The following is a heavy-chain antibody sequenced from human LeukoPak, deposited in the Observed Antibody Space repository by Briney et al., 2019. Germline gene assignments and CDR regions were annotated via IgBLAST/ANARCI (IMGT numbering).Heavy chain of an antibody. CDR3: ARVRLRPGYYYYYMDV. CDR1: GGSFSGYY. CDR2: INHSGST. D-gene: IGHD4-17*01. V-gene: IGHV4-34*01. J-gene: IGHJ6*03. Sequence: SETLSLTCAVYGGSFSGYYWSWIRQPPGKGLEWIGEINHSGSTNYNPSLKSRVTISVDTSKNQFSLKLSSVTAADTAVYYCARVRLRPGYYYYYMDVWGKGTTVTVSS.